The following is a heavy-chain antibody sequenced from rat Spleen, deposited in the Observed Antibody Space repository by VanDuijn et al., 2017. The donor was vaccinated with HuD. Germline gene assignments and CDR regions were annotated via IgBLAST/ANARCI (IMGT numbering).Heavy chain of an antibody. Sequence: EVQLVESDGGLVQPGRSLKLSCAASGFTFSNYGMHWIRQAPTKGLEWVATISYDGSSTYYRDSVKGRFTISRDNTKSTLYLQMSKLGSEDTATYYCVTEDLGVRDWGQGVMVIVSS. D-gene: IGHD4-3*01. CDR1: GFTFSNYG. V-gene: IGHV5-29*01. CDR2: ISYDGSST. CDR3: VTEDLGVRD. J-gene: IGHJ2*01.